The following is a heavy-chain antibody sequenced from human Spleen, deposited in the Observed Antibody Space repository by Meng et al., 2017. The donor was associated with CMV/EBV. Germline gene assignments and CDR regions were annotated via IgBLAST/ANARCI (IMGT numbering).Heavy chain of an antibody. V-gene: IGHV3-30*04. CDR1: GFTFSRYA. Sequence: GESLKISCAGSGFTFSRYAMHWVRQAPGKGLEWVAVIVYDGSDKYYADSVKGRFTISRDNSKNTLYLQMNSLRAEDTAVYYCARPDRFSNHYYYYGMDVWGQGTTVTVSS. J-gene: IGHJ6*02. CDR3: ARPDRFSNHYYYYGMDV. CDR2: IVYDGSDK. D-gene: IGHD3-16*02.